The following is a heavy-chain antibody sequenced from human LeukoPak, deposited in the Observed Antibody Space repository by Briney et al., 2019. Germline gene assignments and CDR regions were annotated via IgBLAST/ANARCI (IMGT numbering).Heavy chain of an antibody. CDR3: ARHLGFCSTSRCNNWFDP. Sequence: SETLSLTCGVSGGSISNTNWWTWVRQPPGKGLEWIGEVNLQGSTNYNPSLKSRVAISVDKSENHISLKLTSVTAADTAVYYCARHLGFCSTSRCNNWFDPWGQGTLVTVSS. V-gene: IGHV4-4*02. CDR1: GGSISNTNW. CDR2: VNLQGST. D-gene: IGHD2-2*01. J-gene: IGHJ5*02.